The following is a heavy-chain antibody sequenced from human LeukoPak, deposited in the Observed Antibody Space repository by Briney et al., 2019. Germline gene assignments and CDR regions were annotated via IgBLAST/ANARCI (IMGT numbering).Heavy chain of an antibody. CDR2: ISTDYGDT. J-gene: IGHJ4*02. V-gene: IGHV1-18*01. CDR3: ARFWSGYLPDY. CDR1: GYSFTTYG. D-gene: IGHD3-3*01. Sequence: VASVKVSCKPSGYSFTTYGIGWVRQAPGQGLEWMGLISTDYGDTNYAPTFQGRVAMTTDTSTSTAYMELRSLRSDDTAVYYCARFWSGYLPDYWGQGTLLTVSS.